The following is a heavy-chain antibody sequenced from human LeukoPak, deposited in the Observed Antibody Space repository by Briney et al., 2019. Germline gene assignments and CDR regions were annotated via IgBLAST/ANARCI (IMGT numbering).Heavy chain of an antibody. D-gene: IGHD3-9*01. CDR2: ISGSGGST. V-gene: IGHV3-23*01. CDR1: GFTFSSYA. Sequence: PGGSLRLSCAASGFTFSSYAMSWVRQAPGKGLEWVSAISGSGGSTYYADSVKGRFTISRDNSKNTLYLQMNSLRAEDTAVYYCAKDLGKRYYDILTGSDAFDIWGQGTMVTVSS. J-gene: IGHJ3*02. CDR3: AKDLGKRYYDILTGSDAFDI.